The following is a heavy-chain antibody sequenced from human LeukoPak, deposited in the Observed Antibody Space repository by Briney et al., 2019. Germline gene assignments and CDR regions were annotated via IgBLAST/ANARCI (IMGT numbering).Heavy chain of an antibody. D-gene: IGHD3-22*01. J-gene: IGHJ4*02. Sequence: GGSLRLSCAASGFTFSDYYMSWLRQAPGEGLEWVSYISSSGSTIYYADSVKGRFTISRDNAKNSLYLQMNSLRAEDTAVYYCASFDSSGHYSLSDYWGEGTLVTVSS. CDR3: ASFDSSGHYSLSDY. CDR2: ISSSGSTI. V-gene: IGHV3-11*04. CDR1: GFTFSDYY.